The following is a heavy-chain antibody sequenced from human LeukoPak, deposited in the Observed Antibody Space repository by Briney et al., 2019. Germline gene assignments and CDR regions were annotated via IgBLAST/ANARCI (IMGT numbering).Heavy chain of an antibody. D-gene: IGHD2-2*01. CDR3: ARDRWYCSSTSCYGYYFDY. Sequence: PGGSLRLSCAASGFTFSSYSMNWVRQAPGKGLEWVSYISSGSSSIYYADSVKGRFTISRNNAKNSLYLQMNSLRAEDTAVYYCARDRWYCSSTSCYGYYFDYWGQGTLVTVSS. CDR1: GFTFSSYS. V-gene: IGHV3-48*01. CDR2: ISSGSSSI. J-gene: IGHJ4*02.